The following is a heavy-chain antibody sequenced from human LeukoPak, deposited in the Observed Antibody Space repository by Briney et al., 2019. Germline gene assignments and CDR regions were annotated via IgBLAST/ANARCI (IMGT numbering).Heavy chain of an antibody. CDR3: ARGWNNHQLWEYYFDY. D-gene: IGHD1/OR15-1a*01. J-gene: IGHJ4*02. Sequence: GGSLRLSCAASGFTVSSNYMSWVRQAPGKGLEWVSVIYSGGSTYYADSVKGRFTISGDNSKNTLYLQMNSLRAEDTGVYYCARGWNNHQLWEYYFDYWGQGTLVTVSS. CDR2: IYSGGST. CDR1: GFTVSSNY. V-gene: IGHV3-66*02.